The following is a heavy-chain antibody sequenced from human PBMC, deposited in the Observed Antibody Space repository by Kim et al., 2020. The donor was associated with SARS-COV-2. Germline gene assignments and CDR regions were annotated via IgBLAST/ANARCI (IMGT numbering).Heavy chain of an antibody. CDR3: AKDGRYYDSSGYYSPLDY. Sequence: KGRLPITRDNSKNTPYLQMNSLGAEDTAVYYCAKDGRYYDSSGYYSPLDYWGQGTLVTVSS. J-gene: IGHJ4*02. V-gene: IGHV3-23*01. D-gene: IGHD3-22*01.